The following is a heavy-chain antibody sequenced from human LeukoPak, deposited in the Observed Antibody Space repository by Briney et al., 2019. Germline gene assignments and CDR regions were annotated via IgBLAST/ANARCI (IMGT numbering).Heavy chain of an antibody. J-gene: IGHJ5*02. CDR1: GFTFSSYG. Sequence: GGSLRLSCAASGFTFSSYGMHWVRQAPGKGLEWVAVISYDGSNKYYADSVKGRFTISRDNSKNTLYLQMNSLRAEDTAVYYCAKDLQAITMIVVVSNWFDPWGQGTLVTVSS. CDR2: ISYDGSNK. CDR3: AKDLQAITMIVVVSNWFDP. D-gene: IGHD3-22*01. V-gene: IGHV3-30*18.